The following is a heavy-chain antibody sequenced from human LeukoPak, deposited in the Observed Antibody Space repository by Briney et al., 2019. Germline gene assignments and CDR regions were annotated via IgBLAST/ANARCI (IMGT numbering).Heavy chain of an antibody. CDR3: AGDTVTIFHI. V-gene: IGHV3-48*02. D-gene: IGHD4-17*01. CDR1: GFTFSSYS. Sequence: GGSLRLSRAASGFTFSSYSMNWVRQAPGKGLEWVSYISSSSTTIYYADSVKGRFTISRDNAKNSLYLQMNSLRDEDTAVYYCAGDTVTIFHIWGQGTMVTVSS. J-gene: IGHJ3*02. CDR2: ISSSSTTI.